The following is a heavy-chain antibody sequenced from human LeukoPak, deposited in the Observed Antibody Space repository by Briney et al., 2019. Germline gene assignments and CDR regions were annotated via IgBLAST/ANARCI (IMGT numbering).Heavy chain of an antibody. J-gene: IGHJ5*02. CDR2: VSDSGRSA. D-gene: IGHD1-26*01. CDR1: GVTFGNYA. CDR3: AQNQWEFPA. Sequence: PGGSLRLSCAASGVTFGNYAMSWVRQAPGKELEWVSGVSDSGRSAYYADSVQGRFTISRDNSKNTLYLQMNSLRVEDTAAYFCAQNQWEFPAWGQGTLVTVSS. V-gene: IGHV3-23*01.